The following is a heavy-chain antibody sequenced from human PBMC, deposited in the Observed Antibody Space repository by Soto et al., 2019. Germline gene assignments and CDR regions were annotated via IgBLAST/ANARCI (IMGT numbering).Heavy chain of an antibody. CDR2: IYPNSGDT. V-gene: IGHV1-2*02. CDR3: ASLQTSGWSGVH. Sequence: ASVKVSCKASGYSFTGYYIHWLRQAPGQGLEWMGWIYPNSGDTKSAQKFQGRLTLTRDTSITTAYMELSSLRSDDTAIYYCASLQTSGWSGVHWGQGTLVTVSS. J-gene: IGHJ4*02. CDR1: GYSFTGYY. D-gene: IGHD6-19*01.